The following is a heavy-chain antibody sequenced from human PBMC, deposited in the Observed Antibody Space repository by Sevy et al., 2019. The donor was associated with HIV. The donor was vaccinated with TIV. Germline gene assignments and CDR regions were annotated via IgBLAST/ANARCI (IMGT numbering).Heavy chain of an antibody. V-gene: IGHV1-69*13. J-gene: IGHJ4*01. CDR3: ARDTNYYVSGSFDS. D-gene: IGHD3-10*01. Sequence: ASVKVSCKASGGIFRSNAISWVRQAPGQGLEWVGGIIAVFGTTYYARKFQGRVTLIAEESTGTVHMELRSLRSEDTAIYYCARDTNYYVSGSFDSWGQGTQVTVSS. CDR1: GGIFRSNA. CDR2: IIAVFGTT.